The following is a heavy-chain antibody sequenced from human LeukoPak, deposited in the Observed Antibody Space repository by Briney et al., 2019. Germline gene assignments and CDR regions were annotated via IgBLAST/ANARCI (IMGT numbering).Heavy chain of an antibody. J-gene: IGHJ4*02. D-gene: IGHD3-16*01. CDR2: ISSSSSYI. V-gene: IGHV3-21*01. CDR1: GFTFSSYS. CDR3: ARDGPPNLVWY. Sequence: GGSLRLSCAASGFTFSSYSMNWVRQAPGKGLEWVSSISSSSSYIYYPDSVKGRFTISRDNAQNSLYLQMNSLRAEDTAVYYCARDGPPNLVWYWGQGTLVTVSS.